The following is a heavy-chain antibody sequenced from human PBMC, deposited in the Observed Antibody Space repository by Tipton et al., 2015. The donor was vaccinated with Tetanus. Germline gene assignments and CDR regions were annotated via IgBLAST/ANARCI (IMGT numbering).Heavy chain of an antibody. CDR3: AFRTNWRFSRGFDC. J-gene: IGHJ4*02. V-gene: IGHV3-30*14. CDR1: GFTFSTYA. CDR2: ISYNGNKK. Sequence: SLRLSCAASGFTFSTYAMHWVRQAPGKGLEWLAGISYNGNKKDYADSVKGRFTISRDNSNNSLSLQMNSLRIDDTAVYYCAFRTNWRFSRGFDCWGQGILVTVSS. D-gene: IGHD1-20*01.